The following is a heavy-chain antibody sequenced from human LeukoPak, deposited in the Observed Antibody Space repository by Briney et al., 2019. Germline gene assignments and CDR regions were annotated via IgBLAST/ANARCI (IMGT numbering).Heavy chain of an antibody. CDR3: ARDREHRDYFDY. CDR2: ISGGGSRI. CDR1: GFTFSSYA. Sequence: GGSLRLSCAASGFTFSSYAMHWVRQAPGKGLEWVSYISGGGSRIFYADSVKGRFTISRDNAKNSLYLHMHSLRAEDTAVYYCARDREHRDYFDYWGQGTLVTVSS. J-gene: IGHJ4*02. V-gene: IGHV3-48*03.